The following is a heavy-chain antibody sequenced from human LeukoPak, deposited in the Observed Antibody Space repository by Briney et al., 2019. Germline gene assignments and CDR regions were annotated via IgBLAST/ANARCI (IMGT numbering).Heavy chain of an antibody. V-gene: IGHV4-31*03. Sequence: SETLSLTCTVSGGSISSGGYYWSWIRQHPGKGLEWIGYIYYSGSTYYNPSLKSRVTISVDTSKNQFSLKLSSVTAADTAVYYCAGLPSSGYYPRVDYFDYWGQGTLVTVSS. CDR1: GGSISSGGYY. CDR3: AGLPSSGYYPRVDYFDY. CDR2: IYYSGST. J-gene: IGHJ4*02. D-gene: IGHD3-22*01.